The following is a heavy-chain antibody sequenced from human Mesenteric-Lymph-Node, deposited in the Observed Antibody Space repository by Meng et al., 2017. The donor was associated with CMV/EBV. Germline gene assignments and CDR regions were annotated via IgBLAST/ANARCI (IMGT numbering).Heavy chain of an antibody. J-gene: IGHJ6*02. CDR2: ISAYNGNT. CDR1: GYTFTSYG. CDR3: ARGQYYYYYGMDV. V-gene: IGHV1-18*01. Sequence: ASVKDSCKASGYTFTSYGISWVRQAPGQGLEWMGWISAYNGNTNYAQKLQGRVTMTTDTSTSTAYMELSSLRSEDTAVYYCARGQYYYYYGMDVWGQGTTVTVSS. D-gene: IGHD2/OR15-2a*01.